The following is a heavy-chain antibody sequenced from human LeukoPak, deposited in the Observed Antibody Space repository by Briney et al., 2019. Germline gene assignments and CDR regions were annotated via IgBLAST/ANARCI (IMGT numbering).Heavy chain of an antibody. Sequence: SETLSLTCTVSGGSISSSSYYWGWIRQPPGKGLEWIGSIYYSGSTYYNPSLKSRVTISVDTSKNQFSLKLSSVTAADTAVCYCARLGASYTPLGWFDPWGQGTLVTVSS. D-gene: IGHD2-2*02. V-gene: IGHV4-39*01. J-gene: IGHJ5*02. CDR2: IYYSGST. CDR1: GGSISSSSYY. CDR3: ARLGASYTPLGWFDP.